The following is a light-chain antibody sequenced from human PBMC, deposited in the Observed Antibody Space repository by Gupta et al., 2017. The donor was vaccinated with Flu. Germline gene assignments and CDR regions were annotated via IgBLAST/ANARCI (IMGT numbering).Light chain of an antibody. J-gene: IGKJ2*01. CDR2: GAS. CDR1: QTVAGSF. V-gene: IGKV3-20*01. Sequence: VVLTQSPGSLSLSPGEGATLSCRASQTVAGSFLAWYQQQPGQAPRLLMYGASTRAPGIPDRFSGSGSGTDFTLTITRLEPEDFAVYYCQLYGSSPAHTFGQGTKLEI. CDR3: QLYGSSPAHT.